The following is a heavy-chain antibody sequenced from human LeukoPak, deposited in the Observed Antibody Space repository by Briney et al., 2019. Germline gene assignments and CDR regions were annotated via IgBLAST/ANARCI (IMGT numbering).Heavy chain of an antibody. J-gene: IGHJ5*02. CDR2: INHSGST. CDR3: ARGYGSGSYFPWSDP. Sequence: SETLSLTCAVYGGSFSGYYWSWIRQPPGKGLEWIGEINHSGSTNYNPSLKSRVTISVDTSKNQFSLKLSSVTAADTAVYYCARGYGSGSYFPWSDPWGQGTLVSVSS. V-gene: IGHV4-34*01. CDR1: GGSFSGYY. D-gene: IGHD3-10*01.